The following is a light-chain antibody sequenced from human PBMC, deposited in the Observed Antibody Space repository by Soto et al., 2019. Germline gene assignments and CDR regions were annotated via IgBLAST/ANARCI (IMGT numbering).Light chain of an antibody. V-gene: IGKV1-39*01. CDR3: QQSYSTPAA. CDR1: QSISSY. CDR2: AAS. Sequence: DRVTITCRASQSISSYLNWYQQKPGKAPKLLIYAASSLQSGVPSRFSGSGSGTDFTLTISSLQPEDFATYYCQQSYSTPAAFGQGTKVEIK. J-gene: IGKJ1*01.